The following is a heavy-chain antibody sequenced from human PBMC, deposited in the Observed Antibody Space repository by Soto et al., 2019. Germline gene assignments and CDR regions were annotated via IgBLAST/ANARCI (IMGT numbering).Heavy chain of an antibody. Sequence: QVQLVQSGAEVKKPGSSVKVSCKASGGTFSSYTISWVRQAPGQGLEWMGRIIPILGIANYAQKFQGRVTITADKSTSTAYMELSSLRSEDTAVYYCATLQGYCSGGSCYKFGYWGQGTLVTVSS. CDR2: IIPILGIA. V-gene: IGHV1-69*02. CDR1: GGTFSSYT. CDR3: ATLQGYCSGGSCYKFGY. J-gene: IGHJ4*02. D-gene: IGHD2-15*01.